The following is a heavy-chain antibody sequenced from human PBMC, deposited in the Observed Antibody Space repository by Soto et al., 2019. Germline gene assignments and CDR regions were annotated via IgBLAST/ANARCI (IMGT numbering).Heavy chain of an antibody. Sequence: QVQLQESGPGLMKPSQTLSLTCTVSGGSINSGGYCWSWIRQHPGKGLDWIGCISYGGSTSYNPSLKSRVTISVATSKNQFSLKLTSVTAADTAVYYCSRGILVWGQGALITVSS. CDR2: ISYGGST. J-gene: IGHJ4*02. D-gene: IGHD5-18*01. CDR1: GGSINSGGYC. V-gene: IGHV4-31*03. CDR3: SRGILV.